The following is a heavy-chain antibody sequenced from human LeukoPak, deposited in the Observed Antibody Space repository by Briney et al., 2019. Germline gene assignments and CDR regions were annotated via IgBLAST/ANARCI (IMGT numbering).Heavy chain of an antibody. CDR1: RFPFSTYA. D-gene: IGHD4-17*01. V-gene: IGHV3-23*01. J-gene: IGHJ4*02. CDR3: AKAVYGDYGGLDY. CDR2: IRGRDGST. Sequence: RGSLRLSSAASRFPFSTYAMSWVRQAPGKGLERVSSIRGRDGSTYYADSVKGRFAISRDNAKTTLYLQMNSLSAEDTAVYYCAKAVYGDYGGLDYWGQGTLVTVSS.